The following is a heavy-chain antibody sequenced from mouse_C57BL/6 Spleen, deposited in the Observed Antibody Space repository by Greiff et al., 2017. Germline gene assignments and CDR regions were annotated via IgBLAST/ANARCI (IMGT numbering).Heavy chain of an antibody. D-gene: IGHD2-3*01. CDR1: GFTFSSYG. Sequence: VQLKESGGDLVKPGGSLKLSCAASGFTFSSYGMSWVRQTPDKRLEWVATISSGGSYTYYPDSVKGRFTISRDNAKNTLYLQMSSLKSEDTAMYYCARQGYDEDFDYWGQGTTLTVSS. CDR2: ISSGGSYT. J-gene: IGHJ2*01. V-gene: IGHV5-6*01. CDR3: ARQGYDEDFDY.